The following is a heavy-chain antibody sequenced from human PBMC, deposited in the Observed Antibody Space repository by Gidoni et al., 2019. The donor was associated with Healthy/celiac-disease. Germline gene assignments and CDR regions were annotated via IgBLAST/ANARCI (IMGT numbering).Heavy chain of an antibody. CDR1: GFPFSSYG. V-gene: IGHV3-48*02. CDR3: ARGPPTYYDILTGYSTYYYYYGMDV. D-gene: IGHD3-9*01. CDR2: MSSSSSPI. J-gene: IGHJ6*02. Sequence: EVQLVESGGGLVQPGGSLRLSCAASGFPFSSYGMNWARQAPAKGLELVSYMSSSSSPIYYADAVKGRFTSSRDNAKNSLYLQMNILRDEDTAVYYCARGPPTYYDILTGYSTYYYYYGMDVWGQGTTVTVSS.